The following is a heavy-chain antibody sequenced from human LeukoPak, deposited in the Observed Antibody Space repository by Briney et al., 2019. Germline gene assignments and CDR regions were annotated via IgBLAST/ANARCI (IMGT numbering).Heavy chain of an antibody. V-gene: IGHV4-59*01. CDR3: ARVTGYMIEDYFDY. D-gene: IGHD3-22*01. J-gene: IGHJ4*02. CDR1: GGSISSYY. CDR2: MYYSGST. Sequence: PSETLSLTCTVSGGSISSYYWSWIRQPPGKGLEWIGYMYYSGSTNYNPSLKSRVTISVKTSKNQFSLKLSSVTAADTAVYYCARVTGYMIEDYFDYWGQGTLVTVSS.